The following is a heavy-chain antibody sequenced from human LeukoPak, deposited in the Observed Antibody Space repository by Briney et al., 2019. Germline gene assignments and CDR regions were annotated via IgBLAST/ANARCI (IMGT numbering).Heavy chain of an antibody. J-gene: IGHJ6*03. Sequence: GGSLRLSCAASGFTFSNYALSWVRQAPGKGLEWVSIIGSTGGIYYAGSVKGRFTISRDNSKNTLYLQMDSLRADDTAVYYCARRSDGESYYMDYWGKGTTVTVSS. D-gene: IGHD2-15*01. CDR2: IGSTGGI. CDR1: GFTFSNYA. CDR3: ARRSDGESYYMDY. V-gene: IGHV3-23*01.